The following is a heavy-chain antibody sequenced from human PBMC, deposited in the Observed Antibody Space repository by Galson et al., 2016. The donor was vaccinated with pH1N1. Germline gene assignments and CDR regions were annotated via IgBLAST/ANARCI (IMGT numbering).Heavy chain of an antibody. D-gene: IGHD3-3*01. J-gene: IGHJ4*02. Sequence: TLSLTCTVSGGSISSGSYYWSWIRQPAGKGLGWIGRIYTSGSTNYNPSLKSRVTISVDTSKNQFSLKLSSVTAADTAVYYCARQGPITYYDFWSGYYIDYWGQGTLVTVSS. V-gene: IGHV4-61*02. CDR1: GGSISSGSYY. CDR2: IYTSGST. CDR3: ARQGPITYYDFWSGYYIDY.